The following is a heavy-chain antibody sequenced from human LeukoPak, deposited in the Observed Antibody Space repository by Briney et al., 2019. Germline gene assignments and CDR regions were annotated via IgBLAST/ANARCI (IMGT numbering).Heavy chain of an antibody. D-gene: IGHD3-10*01. CDR3: ARHNIMVRGAASYNWFDP. V-gene: IGHV4-39*01. J-gene: IGHJ5*02. CDR1: GGSISSSSYY. Sequence: SETLSLTCTVSGGSISSSSYYWGWIRQPPGKGLEWIGSIYYSGSTYYNPSLKSRVTISVDTSKNQFSLKLSSVTAADTAVYYCARHNIMVRGAASYNWFDPWGQGTLVTVSS. CDR2: IYYSGST.